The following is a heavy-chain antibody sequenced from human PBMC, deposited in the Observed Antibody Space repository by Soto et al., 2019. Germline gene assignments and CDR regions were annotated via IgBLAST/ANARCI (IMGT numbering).Heavy chain of an antibody. Sequence: LSLTCADSGASISNSNCRSWVRQPPGKGLEWIGEIYHSGSTNYNTSLKSRVTISVEKSKNQFSLKLSSVTAADTDVYYCARAAARVFEYWGQGTLVTVSS. V-gene: IGHV4-4*02. CDR2: IYHSGST. D-gene: IGHD6-6*01. CDR1: GASISNSNC. J-gene: IGHJ4*02. CDR3: ARAAARVFEY.